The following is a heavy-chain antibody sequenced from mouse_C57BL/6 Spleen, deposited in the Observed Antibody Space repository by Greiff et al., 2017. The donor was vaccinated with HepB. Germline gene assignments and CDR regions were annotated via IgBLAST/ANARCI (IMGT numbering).Heavy chain of an antibody. Sequence: QVQLQQPGAELVRPGSSVKLSCKASGYTFTSYWMDWVKQRPGQGLEWIGNIYPSDSETHYNQKFKDKATLTVDKSSSTAYMQLSSLTSEDSAVYDCARGDSSYGWYFDVWGTGTTVTVSS. CDR3: ARGDSSYGWYFDV. CDR2: IYPSDSET. V-gene: IGHV1-61*01. J-gene: IGHJ1*03. D-gene: IGHD1-1*01. CDR1: GYTFTSYW.